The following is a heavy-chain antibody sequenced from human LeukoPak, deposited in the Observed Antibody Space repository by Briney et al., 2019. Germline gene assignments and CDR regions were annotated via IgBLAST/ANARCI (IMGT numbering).Heavy chain of an antibody. V-gene: IGHV1-2*02. CDR2: INPNSGGT. D-gene: IGHD3-9*01. CDR3: ARDLLRYFDWPIPPHGMDV. CDR1: GYTFTGYY. J-gene: IGHJ6*02. Sequence: EASVKVSCKASGYTFTGYYMHWVRQAPGQGLEWMGWINPNSGGTNYAQKFQGRVTMTRDTSISTAYMELSRLRSDDTAVYYCARDLLRYFDWPIPPHGMDVWGQGTTVTVSS.